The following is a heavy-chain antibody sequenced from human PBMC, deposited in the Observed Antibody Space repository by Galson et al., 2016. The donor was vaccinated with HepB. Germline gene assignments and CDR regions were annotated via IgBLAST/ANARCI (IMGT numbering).Heavy chain of an antibody. CDR1: GGSISSGDYY. CDR3: ARDVDTASNWFDP. V-gene: IGHV4-30-4*01. D-gene: IGHD5-18*01. J-gene: IGHJ5*02. Sequence: TLSLTCTVSGGSISSGDYYWSWIRQPPGKGLEWIGYFYYSGTTYYNPSLKSRSTISVDTSKNQFSLRLSSVTAADTAVYYCARDVDTASNWFDPWGQGTLVTVSS. CDR2: FYYSGTT.